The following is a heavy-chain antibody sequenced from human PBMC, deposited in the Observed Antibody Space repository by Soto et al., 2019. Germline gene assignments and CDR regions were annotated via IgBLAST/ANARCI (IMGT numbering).Heavy chain of an antibody. J-gene: IGHJ4*02. D-gene: IGHD5-18*01. CDR3: ARGTRGYSYYFDY. Sequence: SETLSLTCAVSGGSISSSNWLSWFLQPPWKGLEWIGEIYHSGSTNYNPSLKSRVTISVDKSKNQFSLKLSSVTAADTAVYYCARGTRGYSYYFDYWGQGTLVTVSS. CDR2: IYHSGST. CDR1: GGSISSSNW. V-gene: IGHV4-4*02.